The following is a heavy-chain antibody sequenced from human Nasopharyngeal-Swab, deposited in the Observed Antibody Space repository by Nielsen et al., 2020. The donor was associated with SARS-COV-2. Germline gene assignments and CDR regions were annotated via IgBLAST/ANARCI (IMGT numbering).Heavy chain of an antibody. CDR3: ARDGLDYDFWSAYFMDV. CDR2: ISSSSSYI. D-gene: IGHD3-3*01. J-gene: IGHJ6*02. CDR1: GFTFNNYN. V-gene: IGHV3-21*01. Sequence: GESLKISCAASGFTFNNYNFNWVRQAPGKGLEWVSSISSSSSYIYYADSVKGRFTISRDNAKNSLYPQMNSLRAEDTAVYYCARDGLDYDFWSAYFMDVWGQGTTVTASS.